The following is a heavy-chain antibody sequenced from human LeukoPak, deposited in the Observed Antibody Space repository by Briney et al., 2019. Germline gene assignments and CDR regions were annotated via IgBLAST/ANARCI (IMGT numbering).Heavy chain of an antibody. Sequence: SETLSLTCAVYGGSCRGFYWTWIRQSPGKGLEWIGEINHSGSSSYNPSLKSRIMISVDMSKNQFSLKVRSVTAADTAVYYCARSHCGGDCYSSRWQILYGYYYYYMDVWGTGTTVTVSS. V-gene: IGHV4-34*01. CDR2: INHSGSS. D-gene: IGHD2-21*02. CDR3: ARSHCGGDCYSSRWQILYGYYYYYMDV. J-gene: IGHJ6*03. CDR1: GGSCRGFY.